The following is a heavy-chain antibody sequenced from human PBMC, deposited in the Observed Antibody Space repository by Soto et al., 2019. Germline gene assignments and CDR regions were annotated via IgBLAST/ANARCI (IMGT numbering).Heavy chain of an antibody. CDR3: AKDTYAAVAGTYYYYGRDV. CDR1: GFTFSSYA. D-gene: IGHD6-19*01. CDR2: ISGSGGST. Sequence: GGSLRLSCAASGFTFSSYAMSWVRQAPGKGLEWVSAISGSGGSTYYADSVKGRFTISRDNSKNTLYLQMNSLRAEDTAVYYCAKDTYAAVAGTYYYYGRDVWGQGPTVTVSS. J-gene: IGHJ6*02. V-gene: IGHV3-23*01.